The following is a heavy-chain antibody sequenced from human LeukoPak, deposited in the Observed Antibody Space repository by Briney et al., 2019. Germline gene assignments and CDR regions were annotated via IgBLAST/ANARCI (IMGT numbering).Heavy chain of an antibody. V-gene: IGHV4-59*01. CDR2: IHYSGGT. CDR3: ARGHYDSSGYSNPFDP. CDR1: GDSITSSY. D-gene: IGHD3-22*01. Sequence: SETLSLTCTVSGDSITSSYWSWIRQPPGKRLEWIGYIHYSGGTKYNPSLQSRVTISLDSSKKLFSLTLRSVTTADTAVYYCARGHYDSSGYSNPFDPWGPGSLVTVST. J-gene: IGHJ5*02.